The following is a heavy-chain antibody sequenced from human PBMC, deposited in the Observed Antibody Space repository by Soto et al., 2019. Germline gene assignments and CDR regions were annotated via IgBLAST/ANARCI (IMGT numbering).Heavy chain of an antibody. Sequence: QVQLVQSGAEVKKPGASVKVSCKVSGYTLTELSMHWVRQAPGKGLEWMGGFDPEDGETIYAQKFQGRVTMTEDTSTDTAYMELSSLRSEDTAVYYCATHCSSTSCFGILDWFDPWGQGTLVTVSS. J-gene: IGHJ5*02. CDR1: GYTLTELS. D-gene: IGHD2-2*01. CDR2: FDPEDGET. V-gene: IGHV1-24*01. CDR3: ATHCSSTSCFGILDWFDP.